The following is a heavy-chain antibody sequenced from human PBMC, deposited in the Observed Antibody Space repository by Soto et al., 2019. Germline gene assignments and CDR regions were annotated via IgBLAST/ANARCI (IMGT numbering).Heavy chain of an antibody. CDR2: IWFDGGDK. J-gene: IGHJ6*02. V-gene: IGHV3-33*01. D-gene: IGHD6-6*01. CDR3: ARDRYTTSSYGMDV. Sequence: QVKLVESGGGVVQPRRSLRLSCAASGFTFSNFGMHWVRQAPGKGLEWVAVIWFDGGDKHYVDSVEGRFTISRDNSKNTVYLQMNSLRPEDTAVYYCARDRYTTSSYGMDVWAQGTTVTVSS. CDR1: GFTFSNFG.